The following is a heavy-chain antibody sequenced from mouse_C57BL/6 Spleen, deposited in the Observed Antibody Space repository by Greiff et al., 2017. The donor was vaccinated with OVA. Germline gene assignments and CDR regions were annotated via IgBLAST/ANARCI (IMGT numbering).Heavy chain of an antibody. V-gene: IGHV3-6*01. CDR3: ERDWPYFDY. CDR2: ISYDGSN. J-gene: IGHJ2*01. CDR1: GYSFTSCYY. Sequence: EVQLQESGPGLVKPSQSLNLTCSVTGYSFTSCYYWNWIRQFPGNKLEWMGYISYDGSNNYNPSIKNRISITRDTSKNQFFLKLNSVTTEDTATYYCERDWPYFDYWGQGTTLTVSS.